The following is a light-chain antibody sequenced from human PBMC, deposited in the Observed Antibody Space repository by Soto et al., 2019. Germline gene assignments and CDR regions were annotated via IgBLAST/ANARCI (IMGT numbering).Light chain of an antibody. J-gene: IGKJ3*01. CDR1: QSVSSSY. V-gene: IGKV3-20*01. CDR2: GAS. CDR3: QHYGGSPSFT. Sequence: EIVLTQSPGTLSLSPGERATLSCRASQSVSSSYLGWYQQKPGQAPRLLIYGASGRATGIPDRFSGSGSGTDFTLTISRLEPEDFAVYYCQHYGGSPSFTFGPGTKVD.